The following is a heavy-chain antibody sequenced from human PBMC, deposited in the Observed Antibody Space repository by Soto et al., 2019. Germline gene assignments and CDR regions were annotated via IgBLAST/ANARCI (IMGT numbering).Heavy chain of an antibody. J-gene: IGHJ5*02. Sequence: PSETLSLTCAVSGGSISSGGYSWSWIRQPPGKGLEWIGYIYHSGSTYYNPSLKSRVTISVDRSKNQFSLKLSSVTAADTAVYYCARAGAGYCISTSCYDWFDPWGQGTLVTVSS. CDR1: GGSISSGGYS. CDR2: IYHSGST. D-gene: IGHD2-2*01. V-gene: IGHV4-30-2*01. CDR3: ARAGAGYCISTSCYDWFDP.